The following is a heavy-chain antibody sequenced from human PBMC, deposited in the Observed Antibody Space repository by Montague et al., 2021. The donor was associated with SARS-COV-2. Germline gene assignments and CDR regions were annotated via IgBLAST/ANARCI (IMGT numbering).Heavy chain of an antibody. V-gene: IGHV3-48*03. CDR3: ATLARGLFDHGMDV. CDR1: GFTFSRHE. D-gene: IGHD3-10*01. CDR2: ITSDGGII. Sequence: SLRLSCAASGFTFSRHEVNWVRRAPGKGLEWVSYITSDGGIIYYADFVEGRFTISRDNAKNSLYLHMNSLRVGDTAVYYCATLARGLFDHGMDVWGQGTTVTVSS. J-gene: IGHJ6*02.